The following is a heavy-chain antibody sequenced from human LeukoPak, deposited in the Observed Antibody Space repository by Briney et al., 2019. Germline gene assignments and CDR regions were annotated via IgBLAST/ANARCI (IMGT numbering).Heavy chain of an antibody. CDR3: ARTLKADGWAFDI. CDR1: GFTFSSYS. Sequence: GGSLRLSCAASGFTFSSYSMNWVRQAPGKGLEWVSYISSSSSTIYYADPVKGRFTISRDNARNSLYLQMNSLRAEDTAVYYCARTLKADGWAFDIWGQGTMVTVSS. D-gene: IGHD2-15*01. J-gene: IGHJ3*02. V-gene: IGHV3-48*01. CDR2: ISSSSSTI.